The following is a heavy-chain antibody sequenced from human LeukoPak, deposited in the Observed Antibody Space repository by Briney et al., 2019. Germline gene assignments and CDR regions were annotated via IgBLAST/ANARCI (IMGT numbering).Heavy chain of an antibody. D-gene: IGHD5-12*01. CDR2: ISGSGGTT. CDR3: AKVPYRDSSGLFDC. V-gene: IGHV3-23*01. CDR1: LFTFSNDA. Sequence: GGSLRLSSATPLFTFSNDAVSSLRQAPGKGLEWVSSISGSGGTTYYADSVKGRFTISRDNSKNTLYLQMNSLRAEDTAVYYCAKVPYRDSSGLFDCWGQGTLVTVSS. J-gene: IGHJ4*02.